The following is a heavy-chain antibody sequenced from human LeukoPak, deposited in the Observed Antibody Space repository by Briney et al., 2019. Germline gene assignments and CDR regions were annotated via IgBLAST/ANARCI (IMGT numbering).Heavy chain of an antibody. CDR2: MTPNSGNT. J-gene: IGHJ3*01. CDR1: GYTFTNYD. CDR3: AFCGGDCGGAFDV. Sequence: GASVKVSCKASGYTFTNYDINRLRQGTGQGLEWMAWMTPNSGNTGHEQKFQGRLTMTRDISISTAYMELSSLRSEDTAVYYCAFCGGDCGGAFDVWGQGTTVTVSS. V-gene: IGHV1-8*01. D-gene: IGHD2-21*02.